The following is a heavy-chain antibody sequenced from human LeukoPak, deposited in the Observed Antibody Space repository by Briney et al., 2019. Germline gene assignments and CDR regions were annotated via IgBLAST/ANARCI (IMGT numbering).Heavy chain of an antibody. CDR2: IYYSGST. D-gene: IGHD1-14*01. CDR3: ARTVTTIHWFDP. CDR1: GGSISSSSYY. J-gene: IGHJ5*02. V-gene: IGHV4-39*01. Sequence: PSETLSLTCTVSGGSISSSSYYWGWIRQPPGQGLEWIGSIYYSGSTYYNPSLKSRVTISVDTSKNQFSLKLSSVTAADTAVYYCARTVTTIHWFDPWGQGTLVTVSS.